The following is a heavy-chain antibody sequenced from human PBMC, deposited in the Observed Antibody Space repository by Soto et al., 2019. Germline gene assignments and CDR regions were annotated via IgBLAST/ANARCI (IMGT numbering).Heavy chain of an antibody. J-gene: IGHJ5*02. D-gene: IGHD6-19*01. V-gene: IGHV1-69*13. CDR2: IIPIFGTA. Sequence: SVKVSCKASGGTFSSYAISWVRQAPGQGLEWMGGIIPIFGTANYAQKFQGRVTITADESTSTAYMELSSLRSEDTAVYYCACSSGIAYNWFDPWGQGTLVTVSS. CDR3: ACSSGIAYNWFDP. CDR1: GGTFSSYA.